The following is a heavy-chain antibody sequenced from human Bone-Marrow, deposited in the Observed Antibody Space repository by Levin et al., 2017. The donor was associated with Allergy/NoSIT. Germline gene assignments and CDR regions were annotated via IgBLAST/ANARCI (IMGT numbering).Heavy chain of an antibody. V-gene: IGHV1-8*01. Sequence: ASVKVSCKASGYTFTSYDINWVRQATGQGLEWMGWMNPNSGNTGYAQKFQGRVTMTRNTSISTAYMELSSLRSEDTAVYYCARPDCSGGSCYSDYFDYWGQGTLVTVSS. J-gene: IGHJ4*02. CDR3: ARPDCSGGSCYSDYFDY. CDR1: GYTFTSYD. D-gene: IGHD2-15*01. CDR2: MNPNSGNT.